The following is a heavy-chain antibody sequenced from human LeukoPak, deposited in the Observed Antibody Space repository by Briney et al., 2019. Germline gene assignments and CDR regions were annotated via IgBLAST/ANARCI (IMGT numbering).Heavy chain of an antibody. Sequence: GGSLRLSCAASGFTFSSYAMSWVRQAPGEGLEWVSAISGSGGSTYYADSVKGRFTISRDNSKNTLYLQMNSLRAEDTAVYYCAKVELLWFGERRLGSNDYWGQGTLVTVSS. J-gene: IGHJ4*02. D-gene: IGHD3-10*01. CDR2: ISGSGGST. V-gene: IGHV3-23*01. CDR1: GFTFSSYA. CDR3: AKVELLWFGERRLGSNDY.